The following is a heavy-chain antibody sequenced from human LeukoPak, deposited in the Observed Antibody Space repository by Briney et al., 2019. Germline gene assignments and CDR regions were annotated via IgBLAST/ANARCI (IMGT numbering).Heavy chain of an antibody. Sequence: PSETLSLTCTVSGGSISSYYWSWIRQPAGKGLEWIGRIYTSGSTNYNPSLKSRVTMSVDTSKNQFSLKLSSVTAADTAVYYCARDLGVRGVTIFGVAPSDYWGQGTLVTVSS. CDR1: GGSISSYY. D-gene: IGHD3-3*01. J-gene: IGHJ4*02. CDR3: ARDLGVRGVTIFGVAPSDY. V-gene: IGHV4-4*07. CDR2: IYTSGST.